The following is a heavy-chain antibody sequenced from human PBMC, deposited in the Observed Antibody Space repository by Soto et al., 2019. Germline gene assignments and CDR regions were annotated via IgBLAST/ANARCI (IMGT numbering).Heavy chain of an antibody. D-gene: IGHD2-21*02. CDR1: GYTFTSYG. V-gene: IGHV1-18*01. J-gene: IGHJ4*02. CDR3: ARSIVVVTALDY. Sequence: XSVKVSCKASGYTFTSYGISLVRQAPGQGLEWMGWISAYNGNTNYAQKLQGRVTMTTDTSTSTAYMELSRLRSEDTAVYYCARSIVVVTALDYWGQGTLVTVSS. CDR2: ISAYNGNT.